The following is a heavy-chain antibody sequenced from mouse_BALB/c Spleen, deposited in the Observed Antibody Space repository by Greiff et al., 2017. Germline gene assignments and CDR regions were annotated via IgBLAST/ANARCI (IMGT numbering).Heavy chain of an antibody. CDR3: ARFATGYFDY. J-gene: IGHJ2*01. Sequence: EVQLKESGGGLVQPGGSRKLSCAASGFTFSSFGMHWVRQAPEKGLEWVAYISSGSSTIYYADTVKGRFTISRDNPKNTLFLQMTSLRSEDTAMYYCARFATGYFDYWGQGTTLTVSS. V-gene: IGHV5-17*02. CDR1: GFTFSSFG. CDR2: ISSGSSTI. D-gene: IGHD1-1*01.